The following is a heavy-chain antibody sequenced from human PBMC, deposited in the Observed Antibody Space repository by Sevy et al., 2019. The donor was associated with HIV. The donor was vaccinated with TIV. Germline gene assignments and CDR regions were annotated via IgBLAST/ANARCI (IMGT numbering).Heavy chain of an antibody. V-gene: IGHV3-7*01. CDR3: ARDRGYSSSWKGDY. Sequence: GGSLRLSCAASGFTFSSYWMSWVRQAPGKGLEWVANIKQDGSDKYYVDSVKGRFTISRDNAKNSLYLQMNSLRAEDTAVYYCARDRGYSSSWKGDYWGQGTLVTVSS. J-gene: IGHJ4*02. D-gene: IGHD6-13*01. CDR1: GFTFSSYW. CDR2: IKQDGSDK.